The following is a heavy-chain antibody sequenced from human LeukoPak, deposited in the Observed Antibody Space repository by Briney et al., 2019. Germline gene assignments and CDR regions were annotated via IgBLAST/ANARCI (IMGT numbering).Heavy chain of an antibody. V-gene: IGHV3-23*01. Sequence: GGSLRLSCATSGITFSSYAMSWVRQAPGKGLEWVSAFSGGGGGTYYADSVKGRFTVSRDNSKNTLYLQMISLRAEDTAVYYCAKRGHYDSSGSYAPFDYWGQGTLVTVSS. CDR1: GITFSSYA. CDR2: FSGGGGGT. CDR3: AKRGHYDSSGSYAPFDY. D-gene: IGHD3-22*01. J-gene: IGHJ4*02.